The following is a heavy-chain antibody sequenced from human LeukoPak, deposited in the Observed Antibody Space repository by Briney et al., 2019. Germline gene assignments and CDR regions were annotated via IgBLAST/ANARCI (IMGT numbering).Heavy chain of an antibody. D-gene: IGHD3-22*01. CDR3: ARNGAIVVVTPEDYYYYGMDV. Sequence: GGSLRLSCAASGFTFSSYRMTWVRQAPGKGLEWVSYISSSSSTIYYADSVKGRFTISRDNAKNSLYLQMNSLRDEDTAVYYCARNGAIVVVTPEDYYYYGMDVWGQGTTVTVSS. J-gene: IGHJ6*02. V-gene: IGHV3-48*02. CDR1: GFTFSSYR. CDR2: ISSSSSTI.